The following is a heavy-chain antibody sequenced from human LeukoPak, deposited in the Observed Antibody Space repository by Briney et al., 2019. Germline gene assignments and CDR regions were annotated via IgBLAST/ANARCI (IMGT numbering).Heavy chain of an antibody. CDR1: GGSFSGYY. CDR2: INHSGST. V-gene: IGHV4-34*01. CDR3: ARDQGYCTNGVCYSFDY. J-gene: IGHJ4*02. Sequence: PSETLSLTCAVYGGSFSGYYWSWIRQPPGKGLEWIGEINHSGSTNYNPSLKSRVTISVDTSKNQFSLKLSSVTAADTAVYYCARDQGYCTNGVCYSFDYWGQGTLVTVSS. D-gene: IGHD2-8*01.